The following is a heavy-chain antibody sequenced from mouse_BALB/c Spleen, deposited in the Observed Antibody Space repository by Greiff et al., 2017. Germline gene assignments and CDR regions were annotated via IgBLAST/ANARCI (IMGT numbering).Heavy chain of an antibody. Sequence: VQLKESGGGLVKPGGSLKLSCAASGFTFSSYAMSWVRQSPEKRLEWVAEISSGGSYTYYPDTVTGRFTISRDNAKNTLYLEMSSLRSEDTAMYYCARAQIYYYGSRYYFDYWGQGTTLTVSS. J-gene: IGHJ2*01. CDR2: ISSGGSYT. D-gene: IGHD1-1*01. CDR1: GFTFSSYA. CDR3: ARAQIYYYGSRYYFDY. V-gene: IGHV5-9-4*01.